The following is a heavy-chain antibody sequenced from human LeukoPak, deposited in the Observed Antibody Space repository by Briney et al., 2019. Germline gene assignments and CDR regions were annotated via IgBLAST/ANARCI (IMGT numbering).Heavy chain of an antibody. CDR1: GFTFSSYE. V-gene: IGHV3-48*03. Sequence: GGPLTLSCAACGFTFSSYEMNWVRQAPGEGLEWVSYISSSGSTIYYADSVKGRFTISRDNAKNSLYLQMNSLRAEDTAVYYCAELGITMIGGVWGKGTPVTISS. CDR2: ISSSGSTI. J-gene: IGHJ6*04. CDR3: AELGITMIGGV. D-gene: IGHD3-10*02.